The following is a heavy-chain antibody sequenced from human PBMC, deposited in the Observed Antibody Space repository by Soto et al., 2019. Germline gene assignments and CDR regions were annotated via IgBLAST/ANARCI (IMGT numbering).Heavy chain of an antibody. CDR1: GASISGYY. J-gene: IGHJ4*02. D-gene: IGHD3-10*01. CDR2: VYTHGST. Sequence: PSETLSLTCIVSGASISGYYWSWIRQPAGKGLEWIGRVYTHGSTSYNPSLKSRVTMSLDTSKNRFSLRLSSVTAADTAVYYCARDSSGITAAGHYWGQGTLVTVSS. V-gene: IGHV4-4*07. CDR3: ARDSSGITAAGHY.